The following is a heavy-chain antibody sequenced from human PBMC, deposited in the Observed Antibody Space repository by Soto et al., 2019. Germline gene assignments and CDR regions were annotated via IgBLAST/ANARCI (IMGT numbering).Heavy chain of an antibody. CDR2: IKQDGSEK. CDR1: VFTFSSYW. D-gene: IGHD6-6*01. CDR3: ARVSIAARIFYP. V-gene: IGHV3-7*01. J-gene: IGHJ5*02. Sequence: WWSLRLSCSASVFTFSSYWMSWVRQAPGKGLEWVANIKQDGSEKYYVDSVKGRFTISRDNAKNSLYLQMNSLRAEDTAVYYCARVSIAARIFYPWGQGTLVTVSS.